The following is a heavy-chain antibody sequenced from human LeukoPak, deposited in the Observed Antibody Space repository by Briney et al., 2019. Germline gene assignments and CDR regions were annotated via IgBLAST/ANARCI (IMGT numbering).Heavy chain of an antibody. V-gene: IGHV4-34*01. CDR3: ARASSFDKTTRWYPAYFGP. D-gene: IGHD6-13*01. J-gene: IGHJ5*02. CDR2: INHSGTT. CDR1: GGSLSGFY. Sequence: PSETLSLTCAVHGGSLSGFYWSWIRQPPGKGLEWIGEINHSGTTNYNPSLKSRVTISVDTSKNQVSLDLASVTAADTAMYYCARASSFDKTTRWYPAYFGPWGPGSLVTVAS.